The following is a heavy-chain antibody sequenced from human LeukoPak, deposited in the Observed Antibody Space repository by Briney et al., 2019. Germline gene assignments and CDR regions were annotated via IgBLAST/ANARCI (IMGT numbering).Heavy chain of an antibody. CDR2: IKHTGST. D-gene: IGHD3-10*01. Sequence: SETLSLTCAVYGGSFSDYYWSWIRQSPGKGLEWIGEIKHTGSTTYNASLKSRVTIFVDTPKNQFSLRLKSVTAADTAMYFCARQKLLRFGELSSPHYFDYWGHGILVTVSS. CDR1: GGSFSDYY. V-gene: IGHV4-34*01. J-gene: IGHJ4*01. CDR3: ARQKLLRFGELSSPHYFDY.